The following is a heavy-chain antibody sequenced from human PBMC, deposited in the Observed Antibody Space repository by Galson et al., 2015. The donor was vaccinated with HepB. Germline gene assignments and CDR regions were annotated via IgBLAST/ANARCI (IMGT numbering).Heavy chain of an antibody. CDR3: AKDPYDSSCLILYYFDY. CDR2: ISWYSGNI. V-gene: IGHV3-9*01. CDR1: GFTFDDYA. Sequence: SLRLSCAASGFTFDDYAMHWVRQAPGKGLEWVSGISWYSGNIGYADSVKGRFTITRDNAKNSLYLQMNSLRAEDTALYYCAKDPYDSSCLILYYFDYWGQGTLVTVSS. D-gene: IGHD3-22*01. J-gene: IGHJ4*02.